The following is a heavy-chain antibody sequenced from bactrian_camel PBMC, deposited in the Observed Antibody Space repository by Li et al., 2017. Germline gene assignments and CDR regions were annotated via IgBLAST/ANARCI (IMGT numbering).Heavy chain of an antibody. CDR3: AADSVADCTVKIGGF. CDR2: IYTGSSAGRT. Sequence: VQLVASVFFSFQPVGSLNLSCVASGDTYLYNGVGWFRQGPGKEREGVALIYTGSSAGRTAYADSVKGRFVVSRDNAKNLFFLQMNSLKPEDTAMYYCAADSVADCTVKIGGFWGQGTQVKVS. J-gene: IGHJ6*01. D-gene: IGHD6*01. CDR1: GDTYLYNG. V-gene: IGHV3S54*01.